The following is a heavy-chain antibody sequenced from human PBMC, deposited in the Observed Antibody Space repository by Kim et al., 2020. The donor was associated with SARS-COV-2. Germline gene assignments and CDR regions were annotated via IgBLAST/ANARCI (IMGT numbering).Heavy chain of an antibody. CDR3: ANGYSGSYFPYFDY. CDR2: ISYDGSNK. V-gene: IGHV3-30*18. J-gene: IGHJ4*02. Sequence: GGSLRLSCAASGFTFSSYGMHWVRQAPGKGLEWVAVISYDGSNKYYADSVKGRFTISRDNSKNTLYLQMNSLRAEDTAVYYCANGYSGSYFPYFDYWGQGTLVTVSS. CDR1: GFTFSSYG. D-gene: IGHD1-26*01.